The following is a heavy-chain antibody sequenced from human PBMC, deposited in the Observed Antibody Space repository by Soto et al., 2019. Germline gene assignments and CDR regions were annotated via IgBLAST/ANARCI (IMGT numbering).Heavy chain of an antibody. J-gene: IGHJ3*02. Sequence: ASVKVSCKASGCTFSSYAISSLRQPPGQGLEWMGGIIHIFSTANYAQKFQGRVTITADESTSTAYMELSSMSSEDTAGYSCARPAVAGPLGVVFDIWGQGTMVTVSS. CDR2: IIHIFSTA. CDR1: GCTFSSYA. V-gene: IGHV1-69*13. CDR3: ARPAVAGPLGVVFDI. D-gene: IGHD6-19*01.